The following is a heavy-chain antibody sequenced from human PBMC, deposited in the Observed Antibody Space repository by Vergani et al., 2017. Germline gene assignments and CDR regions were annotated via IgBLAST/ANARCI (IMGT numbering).Heavy chain of an antibody. V-gene: IGHV4-39*01. CDR1: GGSISSSSYY. Sequence: QLQLQESGPGLVKPSETLSLTCTVPGGSISSSSYYWGWIRQPPGKGLEWIGSIYYSGSTYYNPSLKSRVTIAVDTSKNQFSLKLSSVTAADTAVYYCARRRGKYYDLWSGYYTIDYWGQGTLVTVSS. D-gene: IGHD3-3*01. J-gene: IGHJ4*02. CDR2: IYYSGST. CDR3: ARRRGKYYDLWSGYYTIDY.